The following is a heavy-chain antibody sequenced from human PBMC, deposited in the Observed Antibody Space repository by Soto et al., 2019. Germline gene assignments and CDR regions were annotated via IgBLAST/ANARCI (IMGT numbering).Heavy chain of an antibody. Sequence: QVQLVESGGGVVQPGRSLRLSCAASGFTFSRHTMHWVRQAPGKGLEWVAGLSDDGSNTYYADSVKGRFTISRDNSKNTLYLQMNSLTSEDTAVHHCAREVYYDFWRGFNTNPYYFDAWGQGTLVTVSS. CDR2: LSDDGSNT. D-gene: IGHD3-3*01. J-gene: IGHJ4*02. V-gene: IGHV3-30-3*01. CDR1: GFTFSRHT. CDR3: AREVYYDFWRGFNTNPYYFDA.